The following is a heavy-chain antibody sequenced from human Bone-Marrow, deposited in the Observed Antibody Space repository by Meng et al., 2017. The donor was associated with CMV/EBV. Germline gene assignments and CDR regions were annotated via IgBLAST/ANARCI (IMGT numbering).Heavy chain of an antibody. CDR2: TYYRSKWYN. Sequence: SQTLSLTCAISGDSASSNSAAWNWIRQSPSRGLEWLGRTYYRSKWYNDYAVAVKRRITINPDTSKNQFSLHLNSVTPEDTAVYYCARGKITMVLGVIYTKSRFDPCGQRTLITVSS. V-gene: IGHV6-1*01. J-gene: IGHJ5*02. CDR1: GDSASSNSAA. D-gene: IGHD3-10*01. CDR3: ARGKITMVLGVIYTKSRFDP.